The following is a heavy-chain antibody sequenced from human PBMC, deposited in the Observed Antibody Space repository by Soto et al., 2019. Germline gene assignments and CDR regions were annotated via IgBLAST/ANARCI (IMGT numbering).Heavy chain of an antibody. CDR1: GGSVSSGSYY. D-gene: IGHD3-3*01. V-gene: IGHV4-61*01. CDR3: ARGSYYDFWSGYHIGHGMDV. J-gene: IGHJ6*02. CDR2: IYYSGST. Sequence: SETLSLTCTVSGGSVSSGSYYWSWIRQPPGKGLEWIGYIYYSGSTNYNPSLKSRVTISVDTSKNQFSLKLSSVTAADTAVYYCARGSYYDFWSGYHIGHGMDVLGQGTTVT.